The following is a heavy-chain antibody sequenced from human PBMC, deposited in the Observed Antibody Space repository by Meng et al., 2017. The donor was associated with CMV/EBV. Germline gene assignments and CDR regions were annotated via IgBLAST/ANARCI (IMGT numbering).Heavy chain of an antibody. J-gene: IGHJ5*02. CDR1: GGAISSYY. CDR3: ARGRITIFGVALGWFDP. Sequence: GGAISSYYWSWIRQPPGKGLEWIGYIYYSGSTNYNPSLKSRVTISVDTSKNQFSLKLSSVTAADTAVYYCARGRITIFGVALGWFDPWGQGTLVTVSS. V-gene: IGHV4-59*01. D-gene: IGHD3-3*01. CDR2: IYYSGST.